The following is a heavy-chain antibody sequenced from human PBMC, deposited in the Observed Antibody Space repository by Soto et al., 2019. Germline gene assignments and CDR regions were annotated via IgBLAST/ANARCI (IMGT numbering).Heavy chain of an antibody. CDR2: ISAYNGNT. V-gene: IGHV1-18*01. J-gene: IGHJ4*02. Sequence: ASVKVSCKXSGYTFTSYGISWVRQAPGQGLEWMGWISAYNGNTNYAQKLQGRVTMTTDTSTSTAYMELRSLRSDDTAVYYCARPPDYYDRLGYFDYWGQGTLVTVSS. CDR1: GYTFTSYG. D-gene: IGHD3-22*01. CDR3: ARPPDYYDRLGYFDY.